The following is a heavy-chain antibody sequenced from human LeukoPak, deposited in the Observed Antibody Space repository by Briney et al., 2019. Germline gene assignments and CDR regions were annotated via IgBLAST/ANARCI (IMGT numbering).Heavy chain of an antibody. CDR1: GFTFSSYG. CDR2: ISYDGSNK. D-gene: IGHD2-2*02. CDR3: AKDKGFPYCSSTSCYNNYYYGMDV. Sequence: GRSLRLSCAASGFTFSSYGMHWVRQAPGKGLEWVAVISYDGSNKYYADSVKGRFTISRDNSKNTLYLQMNSLRAEDTAVYYCAKDKGFPYCSSTSCYNNYYYGMDVWGQGTTVTVSS. J-gene: IGHJ6*02. V-gene: IGHV3-30*18.